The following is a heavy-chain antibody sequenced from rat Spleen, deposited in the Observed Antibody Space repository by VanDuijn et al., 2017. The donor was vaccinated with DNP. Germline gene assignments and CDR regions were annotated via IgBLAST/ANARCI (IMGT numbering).Heavy chain of an antibody. J-gene: IGHJ2*01. CDR2: INKDSSTI. V-gene: IGHV4-2*01. D-gene: IGHD1-11*01. CDR3: ARGPNYGGYSDFFDY. CDR1: GFNFNDYW. Sequence: EVKLVESGGGLVQPGRSLKLSCAASGFNFNDYWMGWFRQAPGKGLEWIGKINKDSSTINYTPSLKERFTISRDNAQNSLYLQMNTLGSEDTALYYCARGPNYGGYSDFFDYWGQGVVVTVSS.